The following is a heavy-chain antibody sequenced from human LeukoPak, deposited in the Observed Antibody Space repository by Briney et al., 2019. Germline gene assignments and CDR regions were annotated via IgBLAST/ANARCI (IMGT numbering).Heavy chain of an antibody. CDR3: ASRYYDILTGYLGSDAFDI. CDR1: GGSFSGYY. J-gene: IGHJ3*02. CDR2: INHSGST. D-gene: IGHD3-9*01. Sequence: SETLSLTCVVYGGSFSGYYWSWIRQPPGKGLEWIGEINHSGSTNYNPSLKSRVTISVDTSKNQFSPKLSSVTAADTAVYYCASRYYDILTGYLGSDAFDIWGQGTMVTVSS. V-gene: IGHV4-34*01.